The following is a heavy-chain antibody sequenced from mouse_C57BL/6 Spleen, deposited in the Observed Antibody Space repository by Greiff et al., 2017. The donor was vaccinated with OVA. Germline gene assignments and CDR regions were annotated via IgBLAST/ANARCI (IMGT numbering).Heavy chain of an antibody. CDR1: GYTFTSYW. CDR2: IDPSDSYT. J-gene: IGHJ4*01. V-gene: IGHV1-50*01. D-gene: IGHD2-5*01. CDR3: ARRGSNLYAMDY. Sequence: QVQLQQPGAELVKPGASVKLSCKASGYTFTSYWMQWVKQRPGQGLEWIGEIDPSDSYTNYNQKFKGKATLTVDTSSSTAYMQLSSLTSEDSAVYYCARRGSNLYAMDYWGQGTSVTVSS.